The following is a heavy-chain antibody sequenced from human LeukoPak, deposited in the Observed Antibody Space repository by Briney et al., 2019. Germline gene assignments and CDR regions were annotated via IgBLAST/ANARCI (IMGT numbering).Heavy chain of an antibody. D-gene: IGHD5-24*01. J-gene: IGHJ4*02. CDR1: GGSISSANMY. V-gene: IGHV4-30-4*01. CDR2: ISYSGST. CDR3: ARVDMATIFDY. Sequence: PSQTLSPTCNVSGGSISSANMYWSWIRQPPGKGLEWIGYISYSGSTYYNASLKSRVTISFDTSNNRFSLKLTSMTAADTAIYFCARVDMATIFDYWGQGALVTVSS.